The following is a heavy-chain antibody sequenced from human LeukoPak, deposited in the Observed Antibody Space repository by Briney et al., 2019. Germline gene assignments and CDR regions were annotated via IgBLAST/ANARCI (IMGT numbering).Heavy chain of an antibody. J-gene: IGHJ6*02. CDR2: INHSGST. V-gene: IGHV4-34*01. Sequence: SETLSLTCAVYGGSFSGYYWSWIRQPPGKGLEWIGEINHSGSTNYNPSLKSRVTISVDTSKNQFSLKLSSVTAADTAVYYCARDWDCSSTSCYTYYYYYGMDVWGQGTTVTVSS. D-gene: IGHD2-2*01. CDR1: GGSFSGYY. CDR3: ARDWDCSSTSCYTYYYYYGMDV.